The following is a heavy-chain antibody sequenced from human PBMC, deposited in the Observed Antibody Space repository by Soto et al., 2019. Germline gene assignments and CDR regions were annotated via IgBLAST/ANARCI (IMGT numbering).Heavy chain of an antibody. Sequence: SETLSLTCAVYGGSFSGYYWSWIRQPPGKGLEWIGEINHSGSTNYNPSLKSRVTISVDTSKNQFSLKLSSVTAADTAVYYCASRAYGSGPRGVYWGQGTLVTVSS. CDR1: GGSFSGYY. CDR3: ASRAYGSGPRGVY. D-gene: IGHD3-10*01. CDR2: INHSGST. J-gene: IGHJ4*02. V-gene: IGHV4-34*01.